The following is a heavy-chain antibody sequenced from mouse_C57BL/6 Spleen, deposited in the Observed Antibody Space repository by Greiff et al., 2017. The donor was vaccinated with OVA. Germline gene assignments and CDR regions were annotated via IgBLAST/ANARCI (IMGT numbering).Heavy chain of an antibody. CDR3: ARSRGGGYYDYDGDFDY. V-gene: IGHV1-26*01. CDR2: INPNNGGT. D-gene: IGHD2-4*01. CDR1: GYTFTDYY. J-gene: IGHJ2*01. Sequence: EVQLQQSGPELVKPGASVKIYCKASGYTFTDYYMNWVKQSHGKSLEWIGDINPNNGGTSYNQKFKGKATLTVDKSSSTAYMELRSLTSEDSAVYYCARSRGGGYYDYDGDFDYWGQGTTLTVSS.